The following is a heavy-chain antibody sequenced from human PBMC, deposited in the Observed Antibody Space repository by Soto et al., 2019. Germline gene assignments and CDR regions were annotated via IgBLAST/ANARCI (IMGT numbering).Heavy chain of an antibody. Sequence: GGSLRLSCAASGFTFSSYAMSWVRQAPGKGLEWVSAISGSGGSTYYADSVKGRFTISRDNSKSTLYLQMNSLRAEDTAVYYCAKVGERXSSTSCYTSLQDNWFDPWGQGTLVTVSS. CDR3: AKVGERXSSTSCYTSLQDNWFDP. CDR2: ISGSGGST. J-gene: IGHJ5*02. D-gene: IGHD2-2*02. V-gene: IGHV3-23*01. CDR1: GFTFSSYA.